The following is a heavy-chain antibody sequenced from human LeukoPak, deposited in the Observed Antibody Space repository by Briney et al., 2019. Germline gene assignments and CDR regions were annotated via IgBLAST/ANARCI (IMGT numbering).Heavy chain of an antibody. Sequence: GRSLRLSCAASGFTFSSYGMHWVRQAPGKGLEWVAMIWYDGSNTYYADSVKGRFTISRDNSKNTLFLQMYSLRAEDTAVYYCASQSSSWYIAYWGQGTLVTVSS. J-gene: IGHJ4*02. D-gene: IGHD6-13*01. CDR1: GFTFSSYG. CDR3: ASQSSSWYIAY. V-gene: IGHV3-33*01. CDR2: IWYDGSNT.